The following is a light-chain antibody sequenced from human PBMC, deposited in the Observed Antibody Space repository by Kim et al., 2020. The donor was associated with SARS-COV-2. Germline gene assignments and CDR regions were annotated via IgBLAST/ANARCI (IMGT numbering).Light chain of an antibody. Sequence: PLEQSPLSSRPSQSVSFCYLARSHQKPSQAPRLLFYGASSAAAGIPDRFSGSGSGTDFTLTISRLEPEDFAVYYCQQYGSSPPFTFGQGTRLEIK. CDR2: GAS. CDR1: QSVSFCY. V-gene: IGKV3-20*01. CDR3: QQYGSSPPFT. J-gene: IGKJ5*01.